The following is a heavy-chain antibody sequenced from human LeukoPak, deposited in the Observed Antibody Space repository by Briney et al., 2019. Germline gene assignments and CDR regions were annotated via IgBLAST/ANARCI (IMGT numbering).Heavy chain of an antibody. V-gene: IGHV3-43*02. J-gene: IGHJ4*02. CDR2: ISADGGST. CDR3: AKESGKFDY. CDR1: GLNFDDSA. Sequence: GESLKISCVASGLNFDDSAVHWVRQAPGKGLEWVSLISADGGSTFSADSVKGRFSISRDNSKNSLYLQMNSLRSEDTAMYYCAKESGKFDYWGQGTLVAVSS.